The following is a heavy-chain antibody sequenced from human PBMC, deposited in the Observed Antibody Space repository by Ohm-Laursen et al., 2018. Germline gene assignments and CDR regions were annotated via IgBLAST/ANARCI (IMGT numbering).Heavy chain of an antibody. D-gene: IGHD6-19*01. Sequence: SLRLSCTASGLSVSITYMKWVRQAPGKGLEWVSVIYSGGSTYYADSVKGRFTISRDNSKNTLYLQMNSLRAEDTAVYYCARVMDSSGWYFDYWGQGTLVTVSS. CDR1: GLSVSITY. CDR3: ARVMDSSGWYFDY. J-gene: IGHJ4*02. V-gene: IGHV3-53*01. CDR2: IYSGGST.